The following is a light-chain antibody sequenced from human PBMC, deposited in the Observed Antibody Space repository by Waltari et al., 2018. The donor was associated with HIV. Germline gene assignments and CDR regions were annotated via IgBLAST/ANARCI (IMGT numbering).Light chain of an antibody. CDR3: EAWDSTLKETL. V-gene: IGLV1-47*01. CDR1: TSNIETQW. CDR2: RNY. Sequence: QSVLTQPPSASGPPGQTVTISCSGTTSNIETQWVYWYQQLPGTAPKLLIYRNYKRPSGVPERFSVSKSGASASLVISGLRSEDEADYYCEAWDSTLKETLFGGGTKLTVL. J-gene: IGLJ3*02.